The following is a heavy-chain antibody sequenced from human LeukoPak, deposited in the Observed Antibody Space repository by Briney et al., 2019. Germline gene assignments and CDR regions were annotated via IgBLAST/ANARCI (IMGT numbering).Heavy chain of an antibody. CDR3: ASWSSSWGLFDY. CDR1: GGSISSYY. V-gene: IGHV4-4*07. CDR2: IYTSGST. J-gene: IGHJ4*02. D-gene: IGHD6-13*01. Sequence: PSETLSLTCTVSGGSISSYYWSWIRQPAGKGLEWIGRIYTSGSTNYNPSLTSRVTMSVDTSKNQFSLKLSSVTAADTAVYYCASWSSSWGLFDYWGQGTLVTVSS.